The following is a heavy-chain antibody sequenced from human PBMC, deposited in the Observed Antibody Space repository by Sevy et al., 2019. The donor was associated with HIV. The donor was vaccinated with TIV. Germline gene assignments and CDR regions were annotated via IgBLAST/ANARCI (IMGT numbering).Heavy chain of an antibody. CDR1: GGTFSSYA. D-gene: IGHD6-13*01. CDR3: AKNLGYSSSWYEFDY. CDR2: IIPIFGTA. J-gene: IGHJ4*02. V-gene: IGHV1-69*13. Sequence: ASVKVSCKASGGTFSSYAISWVRQAPGQGLEWMGGIIPIFGTANYAQKFQDRVTITADESTSTAYMELSSLRSEDTAVYYCAKNLGYSSSWYEFDYWGQGTLVTVSS.